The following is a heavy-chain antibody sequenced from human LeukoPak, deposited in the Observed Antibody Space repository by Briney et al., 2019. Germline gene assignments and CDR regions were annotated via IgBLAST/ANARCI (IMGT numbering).Heavy chain of an antibody. Sequence: PSETLSLTCTVSGDSVIYSYWSWIRQPAGKGLELIGRLSAASTPDYNPSLKSRLTMSVDTSKNQFSLRLSSVTAADTAVYYCVRDYHISINNWFDYWGQGALVTVSS. CDR2: LSAASTP. CDR1: GDSVIYSY. CDR3: VRDYHISINNWFDY. J-gene: IGHJ4*02. D-gene: IGHD3-3*01. V-gene: IGHV4-4*07.